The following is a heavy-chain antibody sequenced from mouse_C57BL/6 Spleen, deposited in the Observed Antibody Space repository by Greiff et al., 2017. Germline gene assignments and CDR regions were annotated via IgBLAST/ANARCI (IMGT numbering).Heavy chain of an antibody. J-gene: IGHJ2*01. CDR3: ARGKHYFDY. CDR2: ISSGSSTI. CDR1: GLTFSDYG. Sequence: EVQRVESGGGLVKPGGSLKLSCAASGLTFSDYGMHWVRQAPEKGLEWVAYISSGSSTIYYADTVKGRFTISRDNAKNTLFLQMTSLRSEDTAMYYCARGKHYFDYWGQGTTLTVSS. V-gene: IGHV5-17*01.